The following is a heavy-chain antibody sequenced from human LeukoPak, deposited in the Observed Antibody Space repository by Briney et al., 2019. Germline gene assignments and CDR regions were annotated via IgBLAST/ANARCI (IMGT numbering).Heavy chain of an antibody. CDR2: FDPEDGET. V-gene: IGHV1-24*01. CDR1: GYTLTELS. D-gene: IGHD2-2*01. Sequence: GASVKVSCKVSGYTLTELSMHWVRQAPGKGLEWMGGFDPEDGETIYAQKFQGRVTMTEDTSTDTAYMELSSLRSDDTAVYYCATGAPAAYYYYYGMDVWGQGTTVTVSS. J-gene: IGHJ6*02. CDR3: ATGAPAAYYYYYGMDV.